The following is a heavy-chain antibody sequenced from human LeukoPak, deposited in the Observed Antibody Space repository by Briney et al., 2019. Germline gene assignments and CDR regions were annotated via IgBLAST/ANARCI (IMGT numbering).Heavy chain of an antibody. V-gene: IGHV3-53*01. CDR3: ASGDGYLQPY. Sequence: PXXSLRLSCAASGFSVSGKFMSWVRQAPGKGLEWVSIIHYDGKIHYAGSVGGGFTIYRDDSENTLFLQMNSLRVDDTAVYFCASGDGYLQPYWGQGTLVTVSS. D-gene: IGHD2-21*01. CDR1: GFSVSGKF. CDR2: IHYDGKI. J-gene: IGHJ4*02.